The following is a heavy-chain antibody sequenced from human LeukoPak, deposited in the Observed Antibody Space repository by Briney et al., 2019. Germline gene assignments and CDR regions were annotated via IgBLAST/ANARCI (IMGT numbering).Heavy chain of an antibody. CDR3: ARDRSYYSDTGTDY. V-gene: IGHV4-61*02. D-gene: IGHD3-22*01. Sequence: SETLSLTCTVPGASISRGSHYWSWIRQPAGKGLEWIGRIYTIGITNYSPSLWRRVTISVDTSRNQFSLRLSSVTAADTAVYYCARDRSYYSDTGTDYWGQGALVTVSS. J-gene: IGHJ4*02. CDR1: GASISRGSHY. CDR2: IYTIGIT.